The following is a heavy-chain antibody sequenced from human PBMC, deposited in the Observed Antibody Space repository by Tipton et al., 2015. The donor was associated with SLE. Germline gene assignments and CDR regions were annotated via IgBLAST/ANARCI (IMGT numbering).Heavy chain of an antibody. CDR2: IYYGGST. V-gene: IGHV4-39*07. J-gene: IGHJ4*02. Sequence: TLSLTCTVSGGSISSSSYYWGWIRQPPGKGLEWIGSIYYGGSTYYNPSLKSRVTISVDTSKNQFSLKLSSATAADTAVYYCAREEGRGPFDYWGQGTLVTVSS. CDR1: GGSISSSSYY. D-gene: IGHD3-10*01. CDR3: AREEGRGPFDY.